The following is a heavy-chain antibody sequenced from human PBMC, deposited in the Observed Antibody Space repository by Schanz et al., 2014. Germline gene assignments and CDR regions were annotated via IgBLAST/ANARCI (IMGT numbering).Heavy chain of an antibody. J-gene: IGHJ4*02. V-gene: IGHV1-69*09. CDR1: GYTFTSYS. CDR3: ARSGSSNWYFFDY. D-gene: IGHD6-13*01. Sequence: QVQLVQSGAEVKKPGASVKASCKASGYTFTSYSMHWVRQAPGQGLEWMGRIIPILGIANYAQKFQGRVTITADRSTSTAYMELSSLRSEDTAVYYCARSGSSNWYFFDYWGQGTLVTVSS. CDR2: IIPILGIA.